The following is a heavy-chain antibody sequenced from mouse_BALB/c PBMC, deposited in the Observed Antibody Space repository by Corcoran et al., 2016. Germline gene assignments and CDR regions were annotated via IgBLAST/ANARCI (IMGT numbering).Heavy chain of an antibody. V-gene: IGHV1-84*02. Sequence: QIQLQQSGPELVKPGASVKISCKASGYTFTDYYINWVKQKPGQGLEWIGWIYPGSGNTKYNEKFKGKATFTVDTSSSTAYMQLSSLTSEDTAVYFCARLITTVDYYAMDYWGQGTSVTVSS. CDR3: ARLITTVDYYAMDY. D-gene: IGHD1-1*01. CDR2: IYPGSGNT. CDR1: GYTFTDYY. J-gene: IGHJ4*01.